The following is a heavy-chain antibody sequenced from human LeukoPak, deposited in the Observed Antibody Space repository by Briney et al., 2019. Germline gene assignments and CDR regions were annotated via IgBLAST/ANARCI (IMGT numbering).Heavy chain of an antibody. J-gene: IGHJ4*02. CDR2: IRSKTHSYAT. D-gene: IGHD3-9*01. Sequence: GGSLRLSCAASGFTFSGSAMHWVRQASGKGLEWVGRIRSKTHSYATAYAASVKGRFTISRDDSKNTAYLQMNSLKSEDTAVYYCSRLAGDEYFDISRGPDWGQGTLVTVSS. V-gene: IGHV3-73*01. CDR3: SRLAGDEYFDISRGPD. CDR1: GFTFSGSA.